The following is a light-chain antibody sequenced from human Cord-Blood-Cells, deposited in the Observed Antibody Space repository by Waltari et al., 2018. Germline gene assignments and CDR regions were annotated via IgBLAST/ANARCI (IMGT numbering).Light chain of an antibody. CDR3: SSYAGSNNLV. CDR2: EVS. J-gene: IGLJ2*01. V-gene: IGLV2-8*01. CDR1: SSDVGGYNY. Sequence: QSALTQPPSASGSPGQSVTISCTATSSDVGGYNYVSWYQQHPGKAPKRMIYEVSKRPSGVPDRFSGSKSGNTASLTVSGLQAEDEADYYCSSYAGSNNLVFGGGTKLTVL.